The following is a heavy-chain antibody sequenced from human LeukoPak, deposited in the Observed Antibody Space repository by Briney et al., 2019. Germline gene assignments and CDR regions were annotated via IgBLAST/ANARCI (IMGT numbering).Heavy chain of an antibody. Sequence: GGSLRLSCAASGFTFSTYTMYWVRQPPGKGLEWVSIIGGSGGDIHYADSVKGRFTISRDNSKNTLYLQMNSLRVEDTTIYYCAIDPNWGIHYWGQGVLVTVSS. CDR2: IGGSGGDI. J-gene: IGHJ4*02. CDR3: AIDPNWGIHY. CDR1: GFTFSTYT. D-gene: IGHD7-27*01. V-gene: IGHV3-23*01.